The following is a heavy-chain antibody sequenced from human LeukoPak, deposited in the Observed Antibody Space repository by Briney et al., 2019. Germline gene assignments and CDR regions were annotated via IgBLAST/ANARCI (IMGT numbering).Heavy chain of an antibody. D-gene: IGHD2-21*01. Sequence: PGGSLRLSCAASGFTFSSYAMGWVRQAPGKWLEWVSAISGSGGSTYYADSVKGRFTISRDNSENTLYLQMNSLRAEDTAVYYCAKRGLLSILGAAEYYYYGMDVWGQGTTVTVSS. CDR3: AKRGLLSILGAAEYYYYGMDV. CDR2: ISGSGGST. J-gene: IGHJ6*02. V-gene: IGHV3-23*01. CDR1: GFTFSSYA.